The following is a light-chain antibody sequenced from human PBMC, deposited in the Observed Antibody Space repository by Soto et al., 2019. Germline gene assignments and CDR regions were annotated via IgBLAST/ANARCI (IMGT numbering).Light chain of an antibody. V-gene: IGKV3-11*01. CDR1: QSVSNF. Sequence: IILTLSPGTVSLKKRKRANLSCRASQSVSNFLAWYRQKPGRVPSLLSYATSSRATGIPDRFSGSGSGTDFSLTISRLEHEDFAVYYCPHYNYWPYPSGQ. CDR2: ATS. CDR3: PHYNYWPYP. J-gene: IGKJ2*01.